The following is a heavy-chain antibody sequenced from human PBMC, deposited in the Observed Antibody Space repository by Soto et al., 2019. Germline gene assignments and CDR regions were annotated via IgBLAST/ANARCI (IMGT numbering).Heavy chain of an antibody. Sequence: SVKVSCKASGGTFSSYTISWVRQAPGQGLEWMGRIIPILGIANYAQKFQGRVTITADKSTSTAYMELSSLRSEDTAVYYCARANYDILTGYFADWFDPWSQGTLVTVSS. CDR1: GGTFSSYT. CDR2: IIPILGIA. J-gene: IGHJ5*02. CDR3: ARANYDILTGYFADWFDP. V-gene: IGHV1-69*02. D-gene: IGHD3-9*01.